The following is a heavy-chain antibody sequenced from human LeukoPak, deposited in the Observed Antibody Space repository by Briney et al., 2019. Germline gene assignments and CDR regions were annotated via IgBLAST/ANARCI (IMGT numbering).Heavy chain of an antibody. V-gene: IGHV3-21*01. CDR1: GFTFSSYS. CDR2: ISCSSSYI. D-gene: IGHD3-22*01. Sequence: GGSLRLSCAASGFTFSSYSMNWVRQAPGKGLEWVSSISCSSSYIYYAASVKGRFTISRDNAKHSLYLQMNSLRAEDTAVYYCASNNYYDSSGYLDYWGQGTLVTVSS. CDR3: ASNNYYDSSGYLDY. J-gene: IGHJ4*02.